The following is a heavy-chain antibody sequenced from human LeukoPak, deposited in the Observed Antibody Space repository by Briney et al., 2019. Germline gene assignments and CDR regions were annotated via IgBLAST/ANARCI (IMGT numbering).Heavy chain of an antibody. V-gene: IGHV2-5*02. Sequence: SGPTLVKPTQTPTPTCTFSGFSLNTSGVGVGWIRQPPGKALEWLALIYWDDDKRYSPSLRSRLTITKDTSKNQVVLTMTNMDPVDTATYYCAHTDYDILTGYRDYWGQGTLVTVSS. CDR3: AHTDYDILTGYRDY. D-gene: IGHD3-9*01. CDR2: IYWDDDK. J-gene: IGHJ4*02. CDR1: GFSLNTSGVG.